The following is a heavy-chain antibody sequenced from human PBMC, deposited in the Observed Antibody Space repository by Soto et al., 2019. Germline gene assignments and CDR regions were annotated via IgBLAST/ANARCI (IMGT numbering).Heavy chain of an antibody. CDR2: INPSGGST. Sequence: QVQLVQSGAEVKKPGASVKVSCKASGYTFTSYYMHWVRQAPGHGLELMGIINPSGGSTSHAQKCQGRVTLTRDTPTSTVYMELSSLRSEDTAVYYCARDGLHGHDWTMGDVWGQGTTVTVSS. D-gene: IGHD3-9*01. CDR1: GYTFTSYY. J-gene: IGHJ6*02. V-gene: IGHV1-46*03. CDR3: ARDGLHGHDWTMGDV.